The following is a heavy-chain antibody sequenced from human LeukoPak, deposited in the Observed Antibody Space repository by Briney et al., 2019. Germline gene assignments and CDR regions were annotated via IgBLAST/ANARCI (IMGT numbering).Heavy chain of an antibody. V-gene: IGHV1-69*05. CDR3: ARDSGEGGSFDY. J-gene: IGHJ4*02. CDR1: GGTFSSYA. CDR2: IIPIFGTA. D-gene: IGHD4-17*01. Sequence: SVKVSCKASGGTFSSYAISWVRQAPGQGLEWMGGIIPIFGTANYAQKFQGRDTITTDVSTSTAYMELSSLRSEDTAVYYCARDSGEGGSFDYWGQGTLVTVSS.